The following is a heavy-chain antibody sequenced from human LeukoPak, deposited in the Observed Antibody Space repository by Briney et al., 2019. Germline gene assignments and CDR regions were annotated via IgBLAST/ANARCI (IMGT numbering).Heavy chain of an antibody. D-gene: IGHD5-18*01. Sequence: SETLSLTCTVSGGSLNSYYWTWIRQPAGKGLEWIGRIYNSENINYNPSLKSRVTISLDTSKNQFSLKLTSVTAADTAVYYCARLRTNTANWYFDLWGRGTLVTVSS. CDR3: ARLRTNTANWYFDL. CDR2: IYNSENI. J-gene: IGHJ2*01. V-gene: IGHV4-4*07. CDR1: GGSLNSYY.